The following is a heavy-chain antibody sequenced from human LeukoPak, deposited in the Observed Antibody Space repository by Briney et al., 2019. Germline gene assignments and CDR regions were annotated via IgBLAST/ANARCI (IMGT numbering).Heavy chain of an antibody. CDR3: ARDGRQKVRGVTDY. J-gene: IGHJ4*02. CDR2: ISAYNGNT. Sequence: ASVKVSCKASGYTFTSYGISGVRQAPGQGLEWMGWISAYNGNTNYAQKLQGRVTMTTDTSTSTAYMELRSLRSDDTAVYYCARDGRQKVRGVTDYWGQETLVTVSS. CDR1: GYTFTSYG. D-gene: IGHD3-10*01. V-gene: IGHV1-18*04.